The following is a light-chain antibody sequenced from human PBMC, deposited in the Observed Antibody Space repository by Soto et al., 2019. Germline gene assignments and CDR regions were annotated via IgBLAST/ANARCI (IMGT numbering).Light chain of an antibody. V-gene: IGKV3-15*01. Sequence: EIVMTQSPATLSVSPGEGATLSCKASQNVYNNLAWYQQRPGQPPRLLIYDASTRATGISARFSGSGYGTEFTLTISSLQSEDFAVYFCQKCRNWPITFGGGTKV. CDR3: QKCRNWPIT. J-gene: IGKJ4*01. CDR2: DAS. CDR1: QNVYNN.